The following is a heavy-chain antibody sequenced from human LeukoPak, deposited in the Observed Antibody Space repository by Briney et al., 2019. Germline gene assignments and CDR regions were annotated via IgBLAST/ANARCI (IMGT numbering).Heavy chain of an antibody. CDR3: ARGGGITMVRGVPAFYYGMDV. D-gene: IGHD3-10*01. V-gene: IGHV3-11*01. CDR2: ISSSGSTI. J-gene: IGHJ6*02. Sequence: PGGSLRLSCAASGFTFSDYYMSWIRQAPGKGLEWVSYISSSGSTIYYADSVKGRFTISRDNAKNSLYLQMNSLRAEDTAVYYCARGGGITMVRGVPAFYYGMDVWGQGTTVTVSS. CDR1: GFTFSDYY.